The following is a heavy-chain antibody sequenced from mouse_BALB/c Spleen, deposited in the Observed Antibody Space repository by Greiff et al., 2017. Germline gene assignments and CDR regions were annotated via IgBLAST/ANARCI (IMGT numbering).Heavy chain of an antibody. D-gene: IGHD1-1*01. J-gene: IGHJ2*01. CDR1: GFTFSSYG. CDR2: INSNGGST. V-gene: IGHV5-6-3*01. Sequence: EVMLVESGGGLVQPGGSLKLSCAASGFTFSSYGMSWVRQTPDKRLELVATINSNGGSTYYPDSVKGRFTISRDNAKNTLYLQMSSLKSEDTAMYYCAREKDYYGSSYGYWGQGTTLTVSS. CDR3: AREKDYYGSSYGY.